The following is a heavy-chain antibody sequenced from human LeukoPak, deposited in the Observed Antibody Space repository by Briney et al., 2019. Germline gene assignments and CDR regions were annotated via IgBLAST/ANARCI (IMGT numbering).Heavy chain of an antibody. J-gene: IGHJ4*02. Sequence: ASVKVSCKASGYTFTGYYMHWVRQAPGQGREWMGWINPNSGGTNYAQRFQGRVTMTRDTSISTAYMELSRLRSDDTAVYYCATLSGNSWEYYFDYWGQGTLVTVSS. CDR2: INPNSGGT. D-gene: IGHD1-26*01. CDR1: GYTFTGYY. V-gene: IGHV1-2*02. CDR3: ATLSGNSWEYYFDY.